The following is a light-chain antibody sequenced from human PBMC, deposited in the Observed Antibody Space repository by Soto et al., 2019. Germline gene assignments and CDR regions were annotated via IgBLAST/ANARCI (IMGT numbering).Light chain of an antibody. CDR1: QSISTW. V-gene: IGKV1-5*03. CDR3: QQYNGYPHT. CDR2: EAT. J-gene: IGKJ2*01. Sequence: DIQMTQSPSTLSASVGDRVTITCRASQSISTWLAWYQQKPGKAPKLLISEATSLRNGVPSRFSGSGSGTEFTLTIYSLQPDDFASYYCQQYNGYPHTFGQGTKLEIK.